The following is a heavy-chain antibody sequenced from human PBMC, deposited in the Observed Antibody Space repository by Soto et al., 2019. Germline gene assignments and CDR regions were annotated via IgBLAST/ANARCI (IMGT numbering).Heavy chain of an antibody. CDR2: ISYDGSKT. V-gene: IGHV3-30*18. CDR1: GFTFSTFG. CDR3: AKDPFAKSASSPGY. J-gene: IGHJ4*02. Sequence: PGGSLRLSCAASGFTFSTFGMHWVRQAPGKGLEWVALISYDGSKTYYEDSVRGRFTISRDNSKNTLFLQVSSLRAEDTAVYYCAKDPFAKSASSPGYWGQGTLVTVSS. D-gene: IGHD1-26*01.